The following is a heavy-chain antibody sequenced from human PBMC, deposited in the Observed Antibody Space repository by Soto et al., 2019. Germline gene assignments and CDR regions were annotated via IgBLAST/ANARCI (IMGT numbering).Heavy chain of an antibody. J-gene: IGHJ6*02. Sequence: SETLSVTCTVSGGSISSYYWSWIRQPPGKGLEWIGYIYYSGSTNYNPSLKSRVTISVDTSKNQFSLKLSSVTAADTAVYYCARVRRLTTNYYYGMDVWGQGTTVTVSS. V-gene: IGHV4-59*01. CDR1: GGSISSYY. CDR2: IYYSGST. D-gene: IGHD4-17*01. CDR3: ARVRRLTTNYYYGMDV.